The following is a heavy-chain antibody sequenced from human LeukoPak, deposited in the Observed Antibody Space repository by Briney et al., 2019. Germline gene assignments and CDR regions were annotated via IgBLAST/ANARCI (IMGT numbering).Heavy chain of an antibody. D-gene: IGHD3-10*01. CDR1: GCTFTGYY. Sequence: GASVKVSCKASGCTFTGYYMHWVRQAPGQGLEWMGWINPNSGGTNYAQKFQGRVTMTRDTSISTAYMELSRLRSDDTAVYYCARADSITMVRGVALFNWFDPWGQGTLVTVSS. V-gene: IGHV1-2*02. CDR2: INPNSGGT. CDR3: ARADSITMVRGVALFNWFDP. J-gene: IGHJ5*02.